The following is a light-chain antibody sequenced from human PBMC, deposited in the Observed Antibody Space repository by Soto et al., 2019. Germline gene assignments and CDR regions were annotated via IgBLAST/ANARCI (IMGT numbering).Light chain of an antibody. V-gene: IGKV1-39*01. CDR2: GAF. J-gene: IGKJ2*01. Sequence: DIQITQSPSTLSASVGDRVTITCRASQILNNRLSWYQQKPGKAPNLLISGAFNLQSGVPSRFSGSGSGTDFTLTISSLQPEDSATYYCQQSYITLYSFGQGTRLEIK. CDR3: QQSYITLYS. CDR1: QILNNR.